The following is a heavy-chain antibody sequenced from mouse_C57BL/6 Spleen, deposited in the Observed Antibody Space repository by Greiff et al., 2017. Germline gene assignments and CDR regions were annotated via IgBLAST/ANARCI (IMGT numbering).Heavy chain of an antibody. CDR3: ARNHYDYAWFAY. D-gene: IGHD2-4*01. CDR2: IWSGGST. J-gene: IGHJ3*01. V-gene: IGHV2-2*01. CDR1: GFSLTSYG. Sequence: VQLVESGPGLVQPSQSLSITCTVSGFSLTSYGVHWVRQSPGKGLEWLGVIWSGGSTDYNAAFISRLSISKDNSKSQVFFKMNSLQADDTAIYYCARNHYDYAWFAYWGQGTLVTVSA.